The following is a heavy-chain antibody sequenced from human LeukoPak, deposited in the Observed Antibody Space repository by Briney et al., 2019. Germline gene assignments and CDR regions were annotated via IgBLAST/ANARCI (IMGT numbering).Heavy chain of an antibody. V-gene: IGHV3-20*04. D-gene: IGHD2-21*02. CDR2: SNWNGGST. Sequence: GGPLRLSCAASGFTLEDYGKSWVRHAPGKGLEWVSGSNWNGGSTGCADCVKGRFTISRDNAKSTVYLQMNSLRAEDTALYYCARDYCGGDCYPFDYWGQGTLVTVSS. J-gene: IGHJ4*02. CDR1: GFTLEDYG. CDR3: ARDYCGGDCYPFDY.